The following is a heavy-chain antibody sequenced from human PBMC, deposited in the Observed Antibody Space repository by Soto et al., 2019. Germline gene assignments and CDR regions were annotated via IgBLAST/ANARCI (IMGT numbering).Heavy chain of an antibody. CDR2: IHYSGTT. CDR1: GTSISSYY. CDR3: ARYNSYAIDY. J-gene: IGHJ4*02. Sequence: SETLSLTCTVSGTSISSYYWSWIRQPPGKGLEWIANIHYSGTTNYNPSLASRVTLSVDTSKNQFSPKMTSVTAADRAMYFCARYNSYAIDYWGRGTLVTVSS. D-gene: IGHD2-8*01. V-gene: IGHV4-59*01.